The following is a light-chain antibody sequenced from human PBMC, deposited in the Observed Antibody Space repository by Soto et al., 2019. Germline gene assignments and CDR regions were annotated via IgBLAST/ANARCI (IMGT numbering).Light chain of an antibody. CDR2: DAS. CDR1: QSISFW. Sequence: DIQMTQSPSTRSASVGDRVTITCRASQSISFWLAWYQQKPGKAPKLLIYDASSLESGVPSRFSGSRSGTEFTLPISSLQPDDFATYYCQQYNSYSPLTFGGGTTV. J-gene: IGKJ4*01. CDR3: QQYNSYSPLT. V-gene: IGKV1-5*01.